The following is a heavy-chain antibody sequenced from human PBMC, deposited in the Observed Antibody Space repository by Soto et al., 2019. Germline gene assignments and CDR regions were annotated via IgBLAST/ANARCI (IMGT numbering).Heavy chain of an antibody. CDR2: IYYSGST. CDR1: GSSISIYY. D-gene: IGHD6-19*01. V-gene: IGHV4-59*08. CDR3: ARHVNFALAGTEFGA. Sequence: PSETLSLTCTVSGSSISIYYWSWIRHPPGKGLEWIGYIYYSGSTNYNPSLKSRTTISVDTSQEQFSLKPSSVTATDTAFSYCARHVNFALAGTEFGAWGRGTLVTVCS. J-gene: IGHJ5*02.